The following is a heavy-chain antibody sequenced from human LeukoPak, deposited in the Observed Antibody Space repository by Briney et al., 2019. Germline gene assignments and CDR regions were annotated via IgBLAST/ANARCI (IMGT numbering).Heavy chain of an antibody. CDR1: GGTFSSYA. D-gene: IGHD7-27*01. Sequence: SVKVSCKGSGGTFSSYAFSWVRQAPGQGLEWMGGIDIIFSTANNEHKFRGRVTITMDGTTSTAYMELSSLRSEDTAVYYCARELGGYFDYWGQGTLVTVSS. CDR3: ARELGGYFDY. J-gene: IGHJ4*02. CDR2: IDIIFSTA. V-gene: IGHV1-69*05.